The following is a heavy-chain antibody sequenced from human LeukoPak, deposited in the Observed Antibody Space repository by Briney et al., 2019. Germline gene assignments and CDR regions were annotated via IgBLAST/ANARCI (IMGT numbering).Heavy chain of an antibody. D-gene: IGHD3-10*01. CDR1: GFTFSSYE. J-gene: IGHJ6*03. V-gene: IGHV3-48*03. CDR2: ISSSGSTL. CDR3: ALPHYYDSEGASDMDV. Sequence: GGSLRLSCAASGFTFSSYEMNWVRQAPGKGLEWVSYISSSGSTLYYADSVKGRSTISRDNAKNSLYLQMNSLRAEDTAVYYCALPHYYDSEGASDMDVWGKGTTVTISS.